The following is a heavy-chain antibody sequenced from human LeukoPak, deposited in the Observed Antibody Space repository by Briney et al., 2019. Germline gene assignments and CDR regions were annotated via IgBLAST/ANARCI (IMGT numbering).Heavy chain of an antibody. V-gene: IGHV4-38-2*02. CDR2: IYHSGST. CDR3: ARVYSGYNKDY. CDR1: GYSISSGYY. J-gene: IGHJ4*02. Sequence: SETLSPTCTVSGYSISSGYYWGWIRQPPGKGLEWIGSIYHSGSTYYNPSLKSRVTISVDTSKNQFSLKLSSATAADTAVYYCARVYSGYNKDYWGQGTLVTVSS. D-gene: IGHD5-12*01.